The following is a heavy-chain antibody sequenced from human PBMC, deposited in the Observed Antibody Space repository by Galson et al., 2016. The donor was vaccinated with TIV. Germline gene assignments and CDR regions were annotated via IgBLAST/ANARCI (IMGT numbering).Heavy chain of an antibody. CDR3: TTDLGYCLTTSCSLGLDY. Sequence: SLRLSCAASGFTFSNAWMTWARQAPGRGLEWVGRIKSKSDGATTAYAAPVKGRFSISRDDSKDTVYLQMNNLKTEDTALYFCTTDLGYCLTTSCSLGLDYWGQGTLVTVSS. J-gene: IGHJ4*02. CDR1: GFTFSNAW. V-gene: IGHV3-15*01. D-gene: IGHD2-2*01. CDR2: IKSKSDGATT.